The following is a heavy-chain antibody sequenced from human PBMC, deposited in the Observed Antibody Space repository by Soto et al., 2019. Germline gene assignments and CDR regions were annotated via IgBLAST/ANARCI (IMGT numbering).Heavy chain of an antibody. J-gene: IGHJ4*02. CDR2: IIPILGIA. Sequence: QVQLVQSGAEVKKPGSSVKVSCKASGGTFSSYTISWVRQAPGQGLEWMGRIIPILGIANYAPKFQGRVTITAHKSTSTAYVELSSLRSEDTAVYYCARDGGHCYGDVRDYWGQGTLVTVSS. CDR1: GGTFSSYT. CDR3: ARDGGHCYGDVRDY. D-gene: IGHD2-2*01. V-gene: IGHV1-69*08.